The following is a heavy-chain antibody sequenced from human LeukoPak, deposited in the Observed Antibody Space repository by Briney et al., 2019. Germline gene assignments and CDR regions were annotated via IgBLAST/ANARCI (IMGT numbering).Heavy chain of an antibody. J-gene: IGHJ4*02. CDR3: ANSRYDSSGYYGIIGY. D-gene: IGHD3-22*01. CDR1: GFTFSSYG. Sequence: PGGSLSLSCAASGFTFSSYGMNWVRQAPGKGLEWVSSISSSSSYIYYADSVKGRFTISRDNAKNSLYLQMNSLRAEDTAVYYCANSRYDSSGYYGIIGYWGQGTLVTVSS. CDR2: ISSSSSYI. V-gene: IGHV3-21*01.